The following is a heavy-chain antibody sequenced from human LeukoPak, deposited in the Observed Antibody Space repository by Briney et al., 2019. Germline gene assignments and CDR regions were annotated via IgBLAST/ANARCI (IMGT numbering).Heavy chain of an antibody. CDR2: INSDGRST. V-gene: IGHV3-74*01. CDR3: VRGGVDY. J-gene: IGHJ4*02. D-gene: IGHD3-16*01. Sequence: GGSLRLSCAASGFTFDDYAMHWVRQAPGKGLVWVSRINSDGRSTDYADSVKGRFTISRDNAKNTLYLQMNSLRAEDTAVYYCVRGGVDYWGQGTLVTVSS. CDR1: GFTFDDYA.